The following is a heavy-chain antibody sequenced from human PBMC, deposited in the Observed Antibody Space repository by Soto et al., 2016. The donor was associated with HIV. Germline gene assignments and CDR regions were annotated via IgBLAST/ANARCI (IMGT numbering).Heavy chain of an antibody. D-gene: IGHD5-12*01. V-gene: IGHV4-59*01. CDR3: ARGYDRGNWFDP. J-gene: IGHJ5*02. CDR2: IYYSGST. Sequence: QVQLQESGPGLVKPSETLSLTCTVSGGSISSYYWSWIRQPPGKGLEWIGYIYYSGSTNYNPSLKSRVTISVDTSKNQFSLKLSSVTAADTAVYYCARGYDRGNWFDPWGQGTLVTVSS. CDR1: GGSISSYY.